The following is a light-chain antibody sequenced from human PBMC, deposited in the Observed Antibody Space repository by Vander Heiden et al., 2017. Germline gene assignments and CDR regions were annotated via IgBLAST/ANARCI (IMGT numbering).Light chain of an antibody. J-gene: IGKJ4*01. CDR2: KAS. V-gene: IGKV1-5*03. CDR1: QNINSW. Sequence: DLQMTQSPSTLSASVGDRVTITCRASQNINSWLAWYQQKPGKAPKLLIYKASSLESGVPSRFSGSGSGTEFTVTISSLQPDDFATYYCQQYRTYPVTFGGGTRVEIK. CDR3: QQYRTYPVT.